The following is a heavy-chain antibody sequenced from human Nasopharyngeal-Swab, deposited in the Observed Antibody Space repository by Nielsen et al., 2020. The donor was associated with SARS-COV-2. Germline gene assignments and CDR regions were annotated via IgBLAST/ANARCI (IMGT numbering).Heavy chain of an antibody. Sequence: WIRQPPGKGLEWVSVIYSDDSTYYADSVKGRFTISRDNSKNTLYLQMSSLRAEDTAVYFCAKNTGYSTGWNDAFDIWGQGTMVTVSS. J-gene: IGHJ3*02. V-gene: IGHV3-53*01. CDR2: IYSDDST. D-gene: IGHD6-19*01. CDR3: AKNTGYSTGWNDAFDI.